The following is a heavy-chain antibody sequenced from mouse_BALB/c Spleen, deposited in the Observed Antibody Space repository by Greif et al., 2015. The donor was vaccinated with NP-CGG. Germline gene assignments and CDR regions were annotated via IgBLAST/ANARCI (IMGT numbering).Heavy chain of an antibody. V-gene: IGHV1-9*01. J-gene: IGHJ2*01. D-gene: IGHD2-4*01. Sequence: VQLQQSGAELMKPGASVKISCKATGYTFSSYWIEWVKQRPGHGLEWIGEILPGSGSTNYNEKFKGKATFTADTSSNTAYMQLSSLTSEDSAVYYCASYTMITTFDYWGQGTTLTVSS. CDR2: ILPGSGST. CDR1: GYTFSSYW. CDR3: ASYTMITTFDY.